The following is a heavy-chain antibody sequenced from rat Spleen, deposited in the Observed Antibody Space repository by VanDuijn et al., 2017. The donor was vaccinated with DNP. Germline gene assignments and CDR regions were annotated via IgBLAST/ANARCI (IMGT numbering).Heavy chain of an antibody. Sequence: QVQLKESGPGLVQPSQTLSLTCTVSGFSLTSYGVSWVRQPPGKGMVWMGTIWAGETTHYNSAVQSRLSISRDTSKRQVFLKMNSLQPEDTGTYYCTRDYYDGSYYFDYWGQGVMVTVSS. D-gene: IGHD1-12*02. CDR3: TRDYYDGSYYFDY. CDR2: IWAGETT. J-gene: IGHJ2*01. V-gene: IGHV2-72*01. CDR1: GFSLTSYG.